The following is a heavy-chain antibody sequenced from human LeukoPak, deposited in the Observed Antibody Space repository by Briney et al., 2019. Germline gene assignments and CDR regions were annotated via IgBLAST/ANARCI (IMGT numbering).Heavy chain of an antibody. D-gene: IGHD2-15*01. J-gene: IGHJ3*02. CDR3: ARGGVMVAAIDASDI. Sequence: PGGSLRLSCAASGFTVSSNFMSWVRQAPGKGLEWVSLIYSGGSTYYADSVKGRFTISRDISKNTLFLQLNSLRAEDAAVYYCARGGVMVAAIDASDIWGQGTLVTVSS. V-gene: IGHV3-66*01. CDR2: IYSGGST. CDR1: GFTVSSNF.